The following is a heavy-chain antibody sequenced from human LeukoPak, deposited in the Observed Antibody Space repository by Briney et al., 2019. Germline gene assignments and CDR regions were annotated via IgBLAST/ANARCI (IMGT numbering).Heavy chain of an antibody. J-gene: IGHJ5*02. D-gene: IGHD3-10*01. Sequence: PGGSLRLSCEVSGLTFSTYSMNWVRQAPGKGLEWISYISSSGSIRYYADSVKGRFTTSRDNAKNSLYLQMNSLRDEDTAVYYCARGVIWFGESPKNWLGPDPWGQGTLVTVSS. CDR3: ARGVIWFGESPKNWLGPDP. V-gene: IGHV3-48*02. CDR1: GLTFSTYS. CDR2: ISSSGSIR.